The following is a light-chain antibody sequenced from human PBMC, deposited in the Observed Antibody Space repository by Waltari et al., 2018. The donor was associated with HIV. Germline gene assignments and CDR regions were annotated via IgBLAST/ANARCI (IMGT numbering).Light chain of an antibody. J-gene: IGKJ1*01. CDR1: QSLLHSNGYNY. CDR3: MQALQTPWT. Sequence: DIVMTQSPLSLPVTPGEPASISCRSSQSLLHSNGYNYLDWYLQKPGQSPQLLIYLGSNRASGVPDRFSGSGSGTDFTLKISRVEADDVGIYYCMQALQTPWTFGQGTRV. CDR2: LGS. V-gene: IGKV2-28*01.